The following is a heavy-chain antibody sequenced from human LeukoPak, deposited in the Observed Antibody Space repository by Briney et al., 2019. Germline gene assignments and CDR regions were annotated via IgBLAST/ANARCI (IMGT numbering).Heavy chain of an antibody. J-gene: IGHJ4*02. CDR3: ARTRLPAAIGAFDL. Sequence: PSETLSLTCTVSGGSISSGNFYWSWIRQPAGEGLEWIGRIHTSGSTTYNPSLKSRVTLSVDTSKNQFSLRLSSVTAADTAVYYCARTRLPAAIGAFDLWGQGTLVTVSS. CDR2: IHTSGST. CDR1: GGSISSGNFY. V-gene: IGHV4-61*02. D-gene: IGHD2-2*02.